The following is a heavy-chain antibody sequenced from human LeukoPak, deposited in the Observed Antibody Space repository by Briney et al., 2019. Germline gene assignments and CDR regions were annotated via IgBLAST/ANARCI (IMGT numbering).Heavy chain of an antibody. CDR2: IYHSGST. CDR1: GGSISSSNW. Sequence: PSGTLSLTCAVSGGSISSSNWWSWVRQPPGKGLEWIGEIYHSGSTNYNPSLKSRVTLSVDKSKNQFSLKLSSVTAADTAVYYCANYDSSAYRHDYWGQGTLVTVSS. V-gene: IGHV4-4*02. D-gene: IGHD3-22*01. J-gene: IGHJ4*02. CDR3: ANYDSSAYRHDY.